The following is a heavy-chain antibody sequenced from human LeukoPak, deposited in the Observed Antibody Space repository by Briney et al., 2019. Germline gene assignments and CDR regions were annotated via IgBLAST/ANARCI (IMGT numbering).Heavy chain of an antibody. V-gene: IGHV3-33*08. CDR1: GFTFSSYG. D-gene: IGHD3-10*01. CDR2: IWYDGSNK. J-gene: IGHJ4*02. CDR3: ARDRGVSPLDY. Sequence: GGSLRLSCAASGFTFSSYGMHWVRQAPGKGLEWVVVIWYDGSNKYYADSVKGRFTISRDNSKNTLYLQMNSLRAEDTAVYYCARDRGVSPLDYWGQGTLVTVSS.